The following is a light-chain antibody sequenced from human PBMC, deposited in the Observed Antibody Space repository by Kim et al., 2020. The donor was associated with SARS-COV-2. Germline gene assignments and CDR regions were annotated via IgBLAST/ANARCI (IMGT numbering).Light chain of an antibody. CDR3: AAWDDNLSAWL. V-gene: IGLV1-44*01. Sequence: QSVLTQPPSASGTPNQRVTISCSGSTSNIGSNIVNWYQQLPGTAPKLLIHSNNQRPSGVPHRFSGSKSGTSASLAISGLQSEDEADYFCAAWDDNLSAWLFGGGTKLTVL. CDR2: SNN. CDR1: TSNIGSNI. J-gene: IGLJ3*02.